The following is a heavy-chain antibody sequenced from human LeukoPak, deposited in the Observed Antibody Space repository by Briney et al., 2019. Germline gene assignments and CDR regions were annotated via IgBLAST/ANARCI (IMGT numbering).Heavy chain of an antibody. J-gene: IGHJ4*02. Sequence: ASVKVSCKASGYTFTSYGISWVRQAPGQGLEWMGWINPNSGGTNYAQKFQGRVTMTRDTSISTAYMELSRLRSDDTAVYYCARAAFVFGVVIGNYWGQGTLVTVSS. CDR1: GYTFTSYG. V-gene: IGHV1-2*02. CDR2: INPNSGGT. CDR3: ARAAFVFGVVIGNY. D-gene: IGHD3-3*01.